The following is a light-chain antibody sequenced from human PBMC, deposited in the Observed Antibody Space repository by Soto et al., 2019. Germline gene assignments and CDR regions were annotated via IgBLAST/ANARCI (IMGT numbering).Light chain of an antibody. J-gene: IGKJ2*01. CDR3: QQSFHTPYT. Sequence: DIQMTQSPSSLSASVGDRVTISCRASQNINKKLNWYQQKSGKAPNLLIYDTSTFQTGVPFRFSGSGSGTDFTLAITNPQPEDFATYYCQQSFHTPYTFGQGTKLEI. CDR1: QNINKK. CDR2: DTS. V-gene: IGKV1-39*01.